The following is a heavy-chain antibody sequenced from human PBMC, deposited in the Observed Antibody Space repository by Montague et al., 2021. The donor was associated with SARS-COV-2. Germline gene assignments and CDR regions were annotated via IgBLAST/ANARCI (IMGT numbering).Heavy chain of an antibody. V-gene: IGHV4-4*02. CDR1: AGTSRW. J-gene: IGHJ4*02. CDR3: ARMYYHILTGYYYLDY. Sequence: SETLSLTCAVSAGTSRWSSWVLQPSGKSLAWSAATLHSGSTDCYPSLKSRVTISVDKSKNQFSLKLSSVTAADTALYYCARMYYHILTGYYYLDYWGQGTLVSASS. CDR2: TLHSGST. D-gene: IGHD3-9*01.